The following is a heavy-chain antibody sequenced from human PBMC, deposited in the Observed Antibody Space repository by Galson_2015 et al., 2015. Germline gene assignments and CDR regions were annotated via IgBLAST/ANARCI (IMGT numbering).Heavy chain of an antibody. J-gene: IGHJ4*02. CDR3: ASQGIAVAGVIGY. CDR2: TYYRSKWFK. V-gene: IGHV6-1*01. D-gene: IGHD6-19*01. CDR1: GDSVSSNSAA. Sequence: CAISGDSVSSNSAAWNWIRQSPSGGLEWLGRTYYRSKWFKYYAVSVKSRITINVDTAKNQFSLQLNSVTPEDTAMYYCASQGIAVAGVIGYWGQGTLVTVSS.